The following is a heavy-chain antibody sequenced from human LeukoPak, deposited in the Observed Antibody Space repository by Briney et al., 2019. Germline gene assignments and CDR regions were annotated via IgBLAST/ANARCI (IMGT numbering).Heavy chain of an antibody. V-gene: IGHV3-21*01. J-gene: IGHJ6*03. CDR1: GFTFSSYS. CDR2: ISSSSSYI. D-gene: IGHD1-1*01. CDR3: ARLEVQLERRPPHYYMDV. Sequence: GGSLRLSCAASGFTFSSYSMNWVRQAPGKGLEWVSSISSSSSYIYYADSVKGRFTISRDNAKNSLYLQMNSLRAEDTAVYYCARLEVQLERRPPHYYMDVWGKGTTVTVSS.